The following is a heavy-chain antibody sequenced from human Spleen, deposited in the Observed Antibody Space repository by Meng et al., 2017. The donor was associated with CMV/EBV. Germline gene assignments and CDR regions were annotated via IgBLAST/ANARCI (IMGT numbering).Heavy chain of an antibody. D-gene: IGHD5/OR15-5a*01. Sequence: SETLSLTCIVSGGSISSHFWSWIRQPPGKGLEWIGYIYYSGSTYYNPSLKSRVTISVDTSENQFSLKLTSVTAADTAVYYCAGASTSSASSRWFDPWGQGILVTVSS. V-gene: IGHV4-59*11. CDR2: IYYSGST. CDR3: AGASTSSASSRWFDP. CDR1: GGSISSHF. J-gene: IGHJ5*02.